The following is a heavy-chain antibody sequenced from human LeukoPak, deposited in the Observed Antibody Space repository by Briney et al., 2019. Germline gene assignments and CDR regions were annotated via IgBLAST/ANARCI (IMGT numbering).Heavy chain of an antibody. Sequence: NPSETLSLTCSVSGGSVSGISYYWGWIRQPPGKGLEWIGNIYYSGSSYNNPSLESRVVTSVDTSRNQFSLKLTSVTATDTAVYYCARQGAVGATGFDFWGQGILVTVSS. D-gene: IGHD1-26*01. CDR2: IYYSGSS. CDR3: ARQGAVGATGFDF. CDR1: GGSVSGISYY. J-gene: IGHJ4*02. V-gene: IGHV4-39*01.